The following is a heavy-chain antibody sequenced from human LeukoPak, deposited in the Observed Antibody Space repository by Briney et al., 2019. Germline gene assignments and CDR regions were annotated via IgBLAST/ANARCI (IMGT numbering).Heavy chain of an antibody. D-gene: IGHD3-22*01. CDR2: MYYSGST. CDR1: GGSISSGDYY. CDR3: ARPYYYDSRIDP. Sequence: ASENLSLTCTVSGGSISSGDYYWSWIRQPPGKGLEWIAYMYYSGSTYYNPSLKSRVTMSEDTSKNQLSLKLSSVTAADTAVYYCARPYYYDSRIDPWGQGILVTVSS. J-gene: IGHJ5*02. V-gene: IGHV4-30-4*01.